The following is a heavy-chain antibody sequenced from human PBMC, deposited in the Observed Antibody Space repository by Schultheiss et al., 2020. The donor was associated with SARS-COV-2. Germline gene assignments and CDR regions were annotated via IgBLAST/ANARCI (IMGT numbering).Heavy chain of an antibody. V-gene: IGHV1-69*06. J-gene: IGHJ5*02. CDR2: IIPIFGTA. CDR3: ARVVPAARASGITRWFDP. D-gene: IGHD2-2*01. Sequence: SVKVSCKASGGTFSSYAIIWVRQAPGQGLEWMGGIIPIFGTANYAQKFQGRVTITADKSTSTAYMELSSLRSDDTAVYYCARVVPAARASGITRWFDPWGQGTLVTVSS. CDR1: GGTFSSYA.